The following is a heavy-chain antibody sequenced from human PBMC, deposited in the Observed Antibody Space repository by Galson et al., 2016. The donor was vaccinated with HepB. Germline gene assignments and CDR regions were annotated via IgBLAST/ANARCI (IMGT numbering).Heavy chain of an antibody. CDR2: ITSSSDTM. CDR1: GFIFSVYN. CDR3: AKGAILFAKKPYYFHY. Sequence: SLRLSCAASGFIFSVYNMNWARQAPGKGLEWIAWITSSSDTMYYADSVKGRFTISRDNAKNSLYLEMNSLRGEDTAVYYCAKGAILFAKKPYYFHYWGQGTLVAVSS. D-gene: IGHD2-21*01. J-gene: IGHJ4*02. V-gene: IGHV3-48*01.